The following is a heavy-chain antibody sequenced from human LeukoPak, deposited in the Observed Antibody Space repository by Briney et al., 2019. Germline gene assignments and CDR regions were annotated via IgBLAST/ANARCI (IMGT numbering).Heavy chain of an antibody. CDR1: GYSISSGYY. V-gene: IGHV4-38-2*02. D-gene: IGHD1-26*01. CDR3: ATSYSGSASRHFDY. CDR2: IYHSGST. Sequence: PSETLSLTCTVSGYSISSGYYWGWIRQPPGKGLEWIGSIYHSGSTYYNPSLKSRVTISVDTSKNQFSLKLSSVTAADTAVYYCATSYSGSASRHFDYWGQGALVTVSS. J-gene: IGHJ4*02.